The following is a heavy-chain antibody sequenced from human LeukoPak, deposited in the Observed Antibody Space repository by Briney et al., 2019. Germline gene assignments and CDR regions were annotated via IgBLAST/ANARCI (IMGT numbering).Heavy chain of an antibody. D-gene: IGHD5-18*01. V-gene: IGHV3-11*01. CDR3: ARPWLRDTAMVWVY. J-gene: IGHJ4*02. Sequence: GGSLRLSCAASGFTFSDYYMSWIRQAPGKGLEWVSYISSSGSTIYCADSVKGRFTISRDNAKNSLYLQMNSLRAEDTAVYYCARPWLRDTAMVWVYWGQGTLVTVSS. CDR1: GFTFSDYY. CDR2: ISSSGSTI.